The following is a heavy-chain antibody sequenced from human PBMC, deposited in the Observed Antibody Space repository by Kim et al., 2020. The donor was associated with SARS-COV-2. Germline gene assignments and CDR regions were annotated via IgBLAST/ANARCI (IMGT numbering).Heavy chain of an antibody. CDR1: GYSFTSYW. J-gene: IGHJ5*02. CDR2: IYPGDSDT. V-gene: IGHV5-51*01. CDR3: ARHGCSSTSCYGWFDP. D-gene: IGHD2-2*01. Sequence: GESLKISCKGSGYSFTSYWIGWVRQMPGKGLEWMGIIYPGDSDTRYSPSFQGQVTISADKSIITAYPQWCSLKASDPAVYYCARHGCSSTSCYGWFDPWGQGTLVTVSS.